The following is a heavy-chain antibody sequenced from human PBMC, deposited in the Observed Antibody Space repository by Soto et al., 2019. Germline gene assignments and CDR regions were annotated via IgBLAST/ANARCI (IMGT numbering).Heavy chain of an antibody. Sequence: PRRSLRLACAASGFTFSSYAMHWVRQAPGKGLEWVAVISYDGSNKYYADSVKGRFTISRDNSKNTLYLQMNSLRAEDTAVYYCARLGYRAGFMVRGVRGMDVWGQGTTLSV. J-gene: IGHJ6*02. D-gene: IGHD3-10*01. V-gene: IGHV3-30-3*01. CDR1: GFTFSSYA. CDR2: ISYDGSNK. CDR3: ARLGYRAGFMVRGVRGMDV.